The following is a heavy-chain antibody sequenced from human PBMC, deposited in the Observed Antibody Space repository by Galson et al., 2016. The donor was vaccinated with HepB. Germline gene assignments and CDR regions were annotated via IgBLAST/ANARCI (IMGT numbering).Heavy chain of an antibody. CDR3: ANGFHYYDTSGYFWGRAFDI. D-gene: IGHD3-22*01. V-gene: IGHV3-30*18. J-gene: IGHJ3*02. Sequence: SLRLSCAASGFSFNNYGMHWVRQAPGKGLEWVAFISYDGSNEYYADSVKGRFTISRDNSKNTLYLQMNSLRAEDTSVYHCANGFHYYDTSGYFWGRAFDIWGQGTMVTVSS. CDR2: ISYDGSNE. CDR1: GFSFNNYG.